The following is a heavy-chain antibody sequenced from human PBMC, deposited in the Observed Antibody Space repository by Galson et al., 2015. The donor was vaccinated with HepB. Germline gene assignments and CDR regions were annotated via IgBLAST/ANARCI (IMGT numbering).Heavy chain of an antibody. V-gene: IGHV1-2*02. D-gene: IGHD2-8*01. CDR1: GYTFTGYY. CDR3: ARPNLPSLYCTNGVCYFDY. CDR2: INPNSGGT. J-gene: IGHJ4*02. Sequence: SVKVSCKASGYTFTGYYMHWVRQAPGQGLEWMGWINPNSGGTNYAQKFQGRVTMTRDTSISTAYMELSRLRSDDTAVYYCARPNLPSLYCTNGVCYFDYWGQGTLVTVSS.